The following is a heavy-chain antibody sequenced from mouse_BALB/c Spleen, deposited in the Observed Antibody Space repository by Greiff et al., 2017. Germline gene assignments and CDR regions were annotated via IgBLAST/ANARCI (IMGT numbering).Heavy chain of an antibody. V-gene: IGHV3-6*02. Sequence: EVQLVESGPGLVKPSQSLSLTCSVTGYSITSGYYWNWIRQFPGNKLEWMGYISYDGSNNYNPSLKNRISITRDTSKNQFFLKLNSVTTEDTATYYCARIDGNWYCDVWGAGTTVTGSS. CDR3: ARIDGNWYCDV. J-gene: IGHJ1*01. CDR2: ISYDGSN. CDR1: GYSITSGYY. D-gene: IGHD2-3*01.